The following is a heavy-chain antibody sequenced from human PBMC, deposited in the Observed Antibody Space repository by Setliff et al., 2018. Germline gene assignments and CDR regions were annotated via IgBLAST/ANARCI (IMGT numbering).Heavy chain of an antibody. D-gene: IGHD3-10*01. J-gene: IGHJ4*02. CDR3: ARRPRAVYGSGRRNWFLDY. CDR1: GYTFTDDY. Sequence: GASVKVSCKASGYTFTDDYMYWVKQAPGKGLEWMGRIDPEDGKTVYAEKFQGRVIISADTSTSTAYMELRSLTSDDTAVYYCARRPRAVYGSGRRNWFLDYWGQGTLVTVSS. CDR2: IDPEDGKT. V-gene: IGHV1-69-2*01.